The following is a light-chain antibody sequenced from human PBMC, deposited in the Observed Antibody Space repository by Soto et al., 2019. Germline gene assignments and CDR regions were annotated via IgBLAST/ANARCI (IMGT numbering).Light chain of an antibody. Sequence: QSALTQPASVSGSPGQSITIYCTGTSGDVGGYKFVSWYQQHPGKAPKLMIYEVSNRPSGVSSRFSGSKSGNTASLTISGLQAEDEADYFCGSYTSSATLLYVFGTGTKLTVL. CDR3: GSYTSSATLLYV. J-gene: IGLJ1*01. V-gene: IGLV2-14*01. CDR1: SGDVGGYKF. CDR2: EVS.